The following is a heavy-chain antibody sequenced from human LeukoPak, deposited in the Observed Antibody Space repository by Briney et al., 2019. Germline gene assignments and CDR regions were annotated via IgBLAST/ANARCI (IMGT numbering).Heavy chain of an antibody. D-gene: IGHD2-21*01. V-gene: IGHV3-30*02. J-gene: IGHJ4*02. Sequence: GGSLRLSCAASGFTFSGYGMHWVRQAPGKGLEWVAFIRYDGSNKYYADSVKGRFTISRDNSKNTLYLQMNSLRAGDTAVYYCAKDGQRVPIVVVIDYYFDYWGQGTLVTVSS. CDR2: IRYDGSNK. CDR1: GFTFSGYG. CDR3: AKDGQRVPIVVVIDYYFDY.